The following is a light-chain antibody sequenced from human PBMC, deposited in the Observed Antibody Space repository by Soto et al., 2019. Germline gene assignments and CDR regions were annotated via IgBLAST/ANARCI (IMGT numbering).Light chain of an antibody. CDR1: QSISSY. J-gene: IGKJ5*01. V-gene: IGKV1-39*01. Sequence: DIQMTQSPSSLSASVGDRVTITCRASQSISSYLNWYQQKPGKAPKLLIYAASSLQSGVPSRFSGSGSGTDFILTISSLQPEDFATYYCQQTYSTPITFGQGTRLEI. CDR3: QQTYSTPIT. CDR2: AAS.